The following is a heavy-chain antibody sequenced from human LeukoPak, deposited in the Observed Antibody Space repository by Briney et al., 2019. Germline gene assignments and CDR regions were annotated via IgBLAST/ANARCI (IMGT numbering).Heavy chain of an antibody. D-gene: IGHD2-2*01. J-gene: IGHJ4*02. CDR2: INPNSGDT. V-gene: IGHV1-2*02. CDR1: GYTFTGYY. CDR3: ARANPLYCSSTTCLFDY. Sequence: ASVKVSCKASGYTFTGYYMYWVRQAPGPGFEWMGWINPNSGDTNYAQKFQGRVTMTRDTSISTAHMELSRLRSDDTAVYYCARANPLYCSSTTCLFDYWGQGTLVTVSS.